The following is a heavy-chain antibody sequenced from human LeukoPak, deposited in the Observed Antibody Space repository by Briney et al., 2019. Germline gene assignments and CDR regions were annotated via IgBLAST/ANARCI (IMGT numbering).Heavy chain of an antibody. CDR1: GFTFSSYA. J-gene: IGHJ4*02. CDR3: ARDLNYYGSGSPDY. CDR2: ISYDGSNK. D-gene: IGHD3-10*01. V-gene: IGHV3-30-3*01. Sequence: GGSLRLSCAASGFTFSSYAMHWVRQAPGKGLEWVAVISYDGSNKYYADSVKGRFTISRDNSKNTLYLQMNSLRAEGTAVYYCARDLNYYGSGSPDYWGQGTLVTVSS.